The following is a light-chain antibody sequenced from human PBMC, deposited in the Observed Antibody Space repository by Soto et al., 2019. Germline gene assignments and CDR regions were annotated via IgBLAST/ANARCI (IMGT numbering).Light chain of an antibody. V-gene: IGKV1-39*01. CDR2: AAS. CDR1: QSISSY. J-gene: IGKJ2*01. Sequence: DIQMTQSPSSRSASVGDRVTITCRASQSISSYLNWYQQKPGKAPKLLIYAASSLQSGVPSRFSGSGSGTDFTLTISSLQPEDFATYYCQQSYSTYYTFGQGTKVDIK. CDR3: QQSYSTYYT.